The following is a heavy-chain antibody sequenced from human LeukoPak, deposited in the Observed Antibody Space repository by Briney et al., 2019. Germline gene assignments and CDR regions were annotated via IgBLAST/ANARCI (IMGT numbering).Heavy chain of an antibody. CDR3: ARAPPARVGTFDY. CDR2: IHHSGST. J-gene: IGHJ4*02. D-gene: IGHD1-26*01. CDR1: GGSFSDYY. V-gene: IGHV4-34*01. Sequence: PSETLSLTCAVYGGSFSDYYWNWIRQSPGKGLEWIGEIHHSGSTNYNPSLKSRVTISVDVSKNHFALSLSSVTAADTAIYYCARAPPARVGTFDYWGQGTLVTVSS.